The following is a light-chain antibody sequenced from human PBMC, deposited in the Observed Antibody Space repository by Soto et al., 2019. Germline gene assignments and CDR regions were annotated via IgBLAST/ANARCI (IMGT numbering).Light chain of an antibody. CDR3: TSYSGSRSLVV. CDR1: SSDVGAYNY. J-gene: IGLJ1*01. CDR2: EVA. V-gene: IGLV2-14*01. Sequence: QSVLTQPASVSGSDGQSITISCTGTSSDVGAYNYVSWYQQRPGKAPRLMTYEVANRPSGVSNRFSGSKSGNTASLTISGLRGDDEADYYCTSYSGSRSLVVFGTGTKV.